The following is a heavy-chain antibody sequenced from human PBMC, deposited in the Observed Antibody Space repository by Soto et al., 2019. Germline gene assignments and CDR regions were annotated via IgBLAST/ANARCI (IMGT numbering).Heavy chain of an antibody. CDR3: ARGYCSGGSCYSDDAFDI. J-gene: IGHJ3*02. D-gene: IGHD2-15*01. CDR2: INPNSGST. CDR1: GYTFTGYY. V-gene: IGHV1-2*02. Sequence: QVQVVQSGAEVKKPGASVKVSCKASGYTFTGYYMHWVRQAPGQGLEWMGWINPNSGSTNYAQKFQGGVTMTRDTSISTAYMELSRLRSDDTAVYYCARGYCSGGSCYSDDAFDIWGQGTMVTVSS.